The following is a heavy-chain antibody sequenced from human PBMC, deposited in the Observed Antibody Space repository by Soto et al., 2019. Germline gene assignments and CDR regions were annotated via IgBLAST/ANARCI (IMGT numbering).Heavy chain of an antibody. CDR3: ATPQGRQQLLLRALSFDY. CDR1: GYTLTELS. Sequence: SVKVSCKVSGYTLTELSMHWVRQAPVKGLEWMGGFDPEAGETIYAQKFQGRVAVTEDTSTDTVYMELNSLISEDTAVYYCATPQGRQQLLLRALSFDYWGQGTLVTVSS. D-gene: IGHD1-26*01. CDR2: FDPEAGET. J-gene: IGHJ4*02. V-gene: IGHV1-24*01.